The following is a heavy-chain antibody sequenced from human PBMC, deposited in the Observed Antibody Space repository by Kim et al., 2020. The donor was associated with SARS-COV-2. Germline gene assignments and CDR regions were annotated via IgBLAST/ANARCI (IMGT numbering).Heavy chain of an antibody. J-gene: IGHJ4*02. V-gene: IGHV4-39*01. CDR3: ARFVVVAATFPDY. D-gene: IGHD2-15*01. Sequence: SIPSLTSRVTISVDTSKNQFSLKLSSVTAAETAVYYCARFVVVAATFPDYWGQGTLVTVSS.